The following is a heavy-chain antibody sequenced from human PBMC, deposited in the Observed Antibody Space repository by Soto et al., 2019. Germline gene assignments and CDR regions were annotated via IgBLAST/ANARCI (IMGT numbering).Heavy chain of an antibody. V-gene: IGHV1-46*01. CDR3: AKLTMVRGEDY. D-gene: IGHD3-10*01. CDR1: GYTFTSYY. CDR2: INPSGGST. J-gene: IGHJ4*02. Sequence: QVQLVQSGAEVKKPGASVKVSCKASGYTFTSYYMHWVRQAPGQGLEWMGIINPSGGSTSYAQKFPGRITMTKDTATSTVYIELGSLRSEDTAVYFCAKLTMVRGEDYWGQGTLVNVSS.